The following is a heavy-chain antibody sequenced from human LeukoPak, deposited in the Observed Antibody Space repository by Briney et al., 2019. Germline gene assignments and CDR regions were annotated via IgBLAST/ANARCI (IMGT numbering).Heavy chain of an antibody. J-gene: IGHJ6*02. CDR1: GFTFNDYA. V-gene: IGHV3-30-3*01. D-gene: IGHD1-26*01. Sequence: GGSLRLSCATSGFTFNDYAMHWVRQAPGKGLQWVAIVSYDGSNKYYADSVQGRFIMSKDNSRNTLFLQMNSLRTDDTAVYYCARVREPLDYYYGLAVWGQGTSVTVSS. CDR2: VSYDGSNK. CDR3: ARVREPLDYYYGLAV.